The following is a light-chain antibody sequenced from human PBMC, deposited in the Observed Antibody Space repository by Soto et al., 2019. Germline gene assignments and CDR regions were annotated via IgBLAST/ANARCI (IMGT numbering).Light chain of an antibody. CDR1: SSDVGGYNY. CDR2: DVS. CDR3: CSFAGSYTVV. J-gene: IGLJ2*01. Sequence: QSVLTQPRSVSGSPGQSVTISCTGTSSDVGGYNYVSWYQQHPGKAPKLMIYDVSQRPSGVPDRFSGCKSGNTASLTISGLQAEDEADYYCCSFAGSYTVVFGGGTKLTVL. V-gene: IGLV2-11*01.